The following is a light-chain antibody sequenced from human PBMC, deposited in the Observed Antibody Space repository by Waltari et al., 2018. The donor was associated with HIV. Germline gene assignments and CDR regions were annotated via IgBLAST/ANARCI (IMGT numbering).Light chain of an antibody. V-gene: IGKV1-12*01. CDR1: QGISNW. CDR3: QQTDNYPPT. J-gene: IGKJ4*01. CDR2: AAS. Sequence: DIQMTQSPSSVSASVGDRITITCRASQGISNWLAWFQQKPGKAPKLLIYAASDLHSGGPSRFSGSGSGTDFTLTISSLQPEDSATYFCQQTDNYPPTFGGGTKVEI.